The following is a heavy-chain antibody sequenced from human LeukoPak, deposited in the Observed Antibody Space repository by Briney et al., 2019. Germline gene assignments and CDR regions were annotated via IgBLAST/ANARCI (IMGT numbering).Heavy chain of an antibody. CDR2: MWYDGSNK. J-gene: IGHJ4*02. Sequence: AGGSLRLSCAASGFTFSSYGMHWVRRAPGKGLEWVALMWYDGSNKYYADSVKGRFTISRDNSKNTLYLQMNSLRAEDTAVYYCARGNDPYGRGGWYNGPTDYWGQGTLVTVSS. V-gene: IGHV3-33*01. CDR3: ARGNDPYGRGGWYNGPTDY. D-gene: IGHD6-19*01. CDR1: GFTFSSYG.